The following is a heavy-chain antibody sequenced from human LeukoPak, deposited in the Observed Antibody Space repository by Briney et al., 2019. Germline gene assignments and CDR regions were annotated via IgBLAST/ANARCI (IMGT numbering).Heavy chain of an antibody. V-gene: IGHV3-23*01. CDR2: ISGSGGST. Sequence: GGSLRLSCAASGFTFSSYAMSWVRQAPGKGLEWVSAISGSGGSTYNADSVKGRFTISRDNSKNTLYLQMNSLRAEDTAVYYCARVGYSYGSDYWGQGTLVTVSS. CDR1: GFTFSSYA. CDR3: ARVGYSYGSDY. J-gene: IGHJ4*02. D-gene: IGHD5-18*01.